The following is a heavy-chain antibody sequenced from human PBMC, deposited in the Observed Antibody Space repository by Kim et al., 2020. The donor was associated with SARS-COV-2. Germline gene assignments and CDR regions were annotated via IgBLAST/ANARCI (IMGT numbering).Heavy chain of an antibody. Sequence: STVSSTIYYAASVKGRFTISRDNAKNSLYLQMNSLRDEDTAVYYCATDRTYWGQGTLVTVSS. V-gene: IGHV3-48*02. CDR2: STVSSTI. J-gene: IGHJ4*02. CDR3: ATDRTY.